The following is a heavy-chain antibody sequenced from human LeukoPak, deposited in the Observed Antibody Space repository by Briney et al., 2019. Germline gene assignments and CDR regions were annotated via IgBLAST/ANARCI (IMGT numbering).Heavy chain of an antibody. CDR1: GFTFSTYS. Sequence: GGSLRLSCTASGFTFSTYSMNWVRQAPGRGLEWVSYISGSSSSSDGGAIQYADSVKGRFTISRDNAKNSLYLQMNSLRAEDTAVYYCARDMSGVVIIGSNKGDYWGQGTLVTVSS. V-gene: IGHV3-48*04. D-gene: IGHD3-3*01. J-gene: IGHJ4*02. CDR2: ISGSSSSSDGGAI. CDR3: ARDMSGVVIIGSNKGDY.